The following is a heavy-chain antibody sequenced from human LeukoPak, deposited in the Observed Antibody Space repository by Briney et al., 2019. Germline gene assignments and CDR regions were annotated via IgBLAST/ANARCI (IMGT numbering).Heavy chain of an antibody. CDR2: IYYSGST. D-gene: IGHD3-22*01. CDR3: ARDRRYYDSSGYLAFDI. CDR1: GGSISSYY. V-gene: IGHV4-59*01. Sequence: SETLSLTCTVSGGSISSYYWGWIRQPPGKGLEWIGYIYYSGSTNYNPSLKSRVTISVDTSKNQFSLKLSSVTAADTAVYYCARDRRYYDSSGYLAFDIWGQGTMVTVSS. J-gene: IGHJ3*02.